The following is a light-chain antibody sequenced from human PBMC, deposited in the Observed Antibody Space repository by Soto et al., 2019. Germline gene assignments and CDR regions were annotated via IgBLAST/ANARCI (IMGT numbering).Light chain of an antibody. J-gene: IGLJ2*01. CDR2: YDS. CDR3: QVWDSSSDHVV. Sequence: SYELTQPPSVSVAPGQTARLTCGGNNIVTKSVHWYQQKPGQAPGLVIYYDSDRPSGIPERFSGSNSGNTATLTISRVEAGDEADYYCQVWDSSSDHVVFGGGTKLTVL. CDR1: NIVTKS. V-gene: IGLV3-21*04.